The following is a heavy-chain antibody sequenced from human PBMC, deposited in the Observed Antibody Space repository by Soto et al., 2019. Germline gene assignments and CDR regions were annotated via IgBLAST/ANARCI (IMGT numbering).Heavy chain of an antibody. V-gene: IGHV3-7*01. CDR3: ARDVDYGDYLNWFDP. D-gene: IGHD4-17*01. CDR1: GFTFSSYW. J-gene: IGHJ5*02. Sequence: EVQLVESGGGLVQPGGSLRLSCAASGFTFSSYWMNWVRQAPGKGLEWVANIKQDGSEKYYVDSVKGRFTISRDNAKNSPYLQMNSLRAEDTAVYYCARDVDYGDYLNWFDPWGQGTQVTVSS. CDR2: IKQDGSEK.